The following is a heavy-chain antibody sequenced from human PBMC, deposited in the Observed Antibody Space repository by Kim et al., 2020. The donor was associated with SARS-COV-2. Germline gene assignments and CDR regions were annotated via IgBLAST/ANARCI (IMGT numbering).Heavy chain of an antibody. J-gene: IGHJ5*02. V-gene: IGHV4-59*01. CDR3: ARGGWLRTDWFDP. CDR1: GGSIGNSF. D-gene: IGHD5-12*01. Sequence: SETLSLTCTVSGGSIGNSFWSWIRQSPGKGLEWIGYIYHTGSTTYNPSYKNQATHSVDTSKSQFYVRLASVTAAETAVYYCARGGWLRTDWFDPWGQGTLVTVSS. CDR2: IYHTGST.